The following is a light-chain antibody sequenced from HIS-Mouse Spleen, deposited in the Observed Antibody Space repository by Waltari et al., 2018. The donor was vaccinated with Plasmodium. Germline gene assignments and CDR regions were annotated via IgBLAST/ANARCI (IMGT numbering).Light chain of an antibody. J-gene: IGKJ3*01. CDR2: GAS. V-gene: IGKV3-15*01. Sequence: EIVMTQSPATLSVSPGERATLSCRASQSVSSNLAWYQQKPGQAPRLLIEGASTSATGIPARFSGSGSGTEFTLTISSLQSEDFAVYYCQQYNNWSFTFGPGTKVDIK. CDR1: QSVSSN. CDR3: QQYNNWSFT.